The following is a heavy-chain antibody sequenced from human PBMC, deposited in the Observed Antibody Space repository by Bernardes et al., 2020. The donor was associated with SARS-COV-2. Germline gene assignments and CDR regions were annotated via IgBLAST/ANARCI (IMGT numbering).Heavy chain of an antibody. Sequence: SETLSLTCTVSGGSMETGDYYWGWIRQAPGKRLEWIASVSSGGDTYYNPSLKSRVTVSVDTSKRQFSLTLTAVSATDTAVYYCARSNPGVLWFDPWGQGTPVTVSS. D-gene: IGHD3-10*01. CDR1: GGSMETGDYY. CDR3: ARSNPGVLWFDP. J-gene: IGHJ5*02. V-gene: IGHV4-39*01. CDR2: VSSGGDT.